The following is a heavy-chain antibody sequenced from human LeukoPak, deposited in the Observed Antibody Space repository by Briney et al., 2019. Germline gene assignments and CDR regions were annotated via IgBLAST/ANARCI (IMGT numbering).Heavy chain of an antibody. CDR1: GFTFSSYS. CDR2: ISSSSSTI. J-gene: IGHJ4*02. CDR3: ARAVGDCSGGSCYSELDY. V-gene: IGHV3-48*01. D-gene: IGHD2-15*01. Sequence: GGSLRLSCAASGFTFSSYSMNWVRQAPGKGLEWVSYISSSSSTIYYADSVKGRFTISRDNSKSTLYLQMNSLRAEDTAVYYCARAVGDCSGGSCYSELDYWGQGALVTVSS.